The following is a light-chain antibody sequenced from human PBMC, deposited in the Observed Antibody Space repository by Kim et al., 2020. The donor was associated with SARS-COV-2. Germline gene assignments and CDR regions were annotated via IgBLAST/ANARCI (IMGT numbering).Light chain of an antibody. Sequence: GQTITIACTGTSGDVGSYNYVSWYQQHPGKAPKLMIYDVSNRPSGVSNRFSGSESGKTASLTISGLQPEDEADYYCSSYTTSTTLIFGGGTQLTVL. CDR2: DVS. J-gene: IGLJ2*01. V-gene: IGLV2-14*03. CDR1: SGDVGSYNY. CDR3: SSYTTSTTLI.